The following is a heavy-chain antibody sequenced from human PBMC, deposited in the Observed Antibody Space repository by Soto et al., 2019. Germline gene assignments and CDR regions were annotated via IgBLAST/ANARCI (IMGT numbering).Heavy chain of an antibody. V-gene: IGHV3-21*01. J-gene: IGHJ6*02. Sequence: GGSLRLSCAASGFTFSSYSMNWVRQAPGKGLEWVSSISSSSYIYYADSVKGRFTISRDNAKNSLYLQMNSLRAEDTAVYYCARVTAAADGYYYGMDVWGQGTTVTVSS. CDR3: ARVTAAADGYYYGMDV. CDR1: GFTFSSYS. CDR2: ISSSSYI. D-gene: IGHD6-13*01.